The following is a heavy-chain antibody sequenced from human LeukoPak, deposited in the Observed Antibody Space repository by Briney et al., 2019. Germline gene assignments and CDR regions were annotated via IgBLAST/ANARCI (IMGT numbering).Heavy chain of an antibody. V-gene: IGHV4-34*01. J-gene: IGHJ4*02. D-gene: IGHD4-4*01. Sequence: SETLSVTCAVYGGSFSGYYWSWIRQPPGKGLEWIGEINHSGSTNYNPSLKSRVTISVDTSKNQFSLKLSSVTAADTAVYYCARTKTRNYYFDYWGQGTLVTVSS. CDR1: GGSFSGYY. CDR3: ARTKTRNYYFDY. CDR2: INHSGST.